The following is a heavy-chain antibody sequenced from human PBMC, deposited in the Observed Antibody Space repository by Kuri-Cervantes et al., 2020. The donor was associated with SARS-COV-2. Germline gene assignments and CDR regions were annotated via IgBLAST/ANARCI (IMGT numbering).Heavy chain of an antibody. Sequence: SVKVSCKASGVTFSSYAISWVRQAPGQGLEWMGGIIPIFGTANYAQKFQGRVTITADESTSTAYMELSSLRSEDTAVYYCARVHRGDIVVVPAAMFGYGMNVWAKGPRSPSP. CDR3: ARVHRGDIVVVPAAMFGYGMNV. D-gene: IGHD2-2*01. J-gene: IGHJ6*02. CDR2: IIPIFGTA. V-gene: IGHV1-69*13. CDR1: GVTFSSYA.